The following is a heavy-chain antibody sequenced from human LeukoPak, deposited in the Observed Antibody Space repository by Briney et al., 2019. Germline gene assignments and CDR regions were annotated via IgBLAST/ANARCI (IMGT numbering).Heavy chain of an antibody. Sequence: GGSLRLSCAASGFTFSSYWMSWVRQAPGKGLEWVANIKQDGSEKYYVDSVKGRFTISRDNAKNSLYLQMNSLRAEDTAVYYCARDGDMVATISDYWGQGTLVTVSS. V-gene: IGHV3-7*01. CDR3: ARDGDMVATISDY. J-gene: IGHJ4*02. CDR2: IKQDGSEK. CDR1: GFTFSSYW. D-gene: IGHD5-12*01.